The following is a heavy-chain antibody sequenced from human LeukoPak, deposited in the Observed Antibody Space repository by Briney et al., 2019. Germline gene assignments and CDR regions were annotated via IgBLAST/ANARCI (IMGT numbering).Heavy chain of an antibody. CDR2: IRYSGST. V-gene: IGHV4-39*02. CDR1: GGSISRSSYF. D-gene: IGHD3-3*01. J-gene: IGHJ4*02. CDR3: ARVSLDFWSGYPHYFDY. Sequence: PSETLSLTCTVSGGSISRSSYFWDWIRQPPGKGLEWIGSIRYSGSTYGNPSLKSRVTISVDASKNHFSLRLSSMTAADTAVYYCARVSLDFWSGYPHYFDYWGQGTLVTVSS.